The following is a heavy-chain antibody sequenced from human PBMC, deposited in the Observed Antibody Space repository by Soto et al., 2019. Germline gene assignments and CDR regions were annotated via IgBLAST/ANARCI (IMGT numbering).Heavy chain of an antibody. CDR1: GDSVSSNSAA. V-gene: IGHV6-1*01. CDR2: TYYRSKWYN. Sequence: PSQTLSLTCAISGDSVSSNSAAWNWIRQSPSRGLEWLGRTYYRSKWYNDYAVSVKSRITINPDTSKNQFSLQLNSVTPEDTAVYYCGRALTASYYYDSSGLVDWFDPWGQGTLVTVSS. J-gene: IGHJ5*02. CDR3: GRALTASYYYDSSGLVDWFDP. D-gene: IGHD3-22*01.